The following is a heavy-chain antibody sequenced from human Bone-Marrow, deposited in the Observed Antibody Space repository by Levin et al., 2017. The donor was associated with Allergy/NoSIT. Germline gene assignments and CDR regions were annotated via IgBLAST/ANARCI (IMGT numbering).Heavy chain of an antibody. J-gene: IGHJ3*01. CDR1: GFTFHSYA. CDR2: LSRDSGSI. Sequence: GGSLRLSCEASGFTFHSYAIHWVRQVPGKGLEWVAGLSRDSGSIGYAKFVQGRFTISRDNAKQSLYRQMYSLRTEDTALYYCAKTRNSDGSGYYSAFDVWGQGTMVTVSS. V-gene: IGHV3-9*01. D-gene: IGHD3-22*01. CDR3: AKTRNSDGSGYYSAFDV.